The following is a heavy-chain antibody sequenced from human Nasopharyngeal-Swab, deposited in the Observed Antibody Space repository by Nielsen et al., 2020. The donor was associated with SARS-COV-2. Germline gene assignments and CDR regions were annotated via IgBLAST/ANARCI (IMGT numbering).Heavy chain of an antibody. CDR3: AHRRFFNGKWNEGTFDT. CDR1: GFSLTTSPVG. V-gene: IGHV2-5*02. Sequence: SGPTLVKPTQTLTLTCNFSGFSLTTSPVGVGWIRQPPGKALEWLAVIYWDDDKRYWPSLKSRLTITKDTSNNQVVLTVTNMDPVDTATYYCAHRRFFNGKWNEGTFDTWGQGTMVTVSS. D-gene: IGHD1-20*01. J-gene: IGHJ3*02. CDR2: IYWDDDK.